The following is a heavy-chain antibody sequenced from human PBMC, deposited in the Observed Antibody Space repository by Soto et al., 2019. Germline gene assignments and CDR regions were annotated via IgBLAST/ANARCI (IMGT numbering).Heavy chain of an antibody. Sequence: QVQLVQSGAEVKKPGASVKVSCKASGYTFTSYYMHWVRQAPGQGLEWMGIINPSGGSTSYAQKFKGRVTMTRDTSTSTVYMELSSMRSEDTAVYYCAVANYGSGSYRYYGMDVWGQGTTVTVSS. D-gene: IGHD3-10*01. J-gene: IGHJ6*02. V-gene: IGHV1-46*03. CDR1: GYTFTSYY. CDR3: AVANYGSGSYRYYGMDV. CDR2: INPSGGST.